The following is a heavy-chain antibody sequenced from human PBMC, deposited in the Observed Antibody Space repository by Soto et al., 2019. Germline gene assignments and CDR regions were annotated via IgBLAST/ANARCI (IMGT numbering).Heavy chain of an antibody. CDR2: IKSDGSSI. D-gene: IGHD2-15*01. CDR3: AMSDCSGGSCYYRY. Sequence: GGFLRLSCAASGFTFSRYWMHWVHQAPGKGLVWVSRIKSDGSSITYADSVKGRFTISRDNAKNMLYLQMNSLRAEDTAVYYCAMSDCSGGSCYYRYWGQGTLVTVSS. J-gene: IGHJ4*02. V-gene: IGHV3-74*01. CDR1: GFTFSRYW.